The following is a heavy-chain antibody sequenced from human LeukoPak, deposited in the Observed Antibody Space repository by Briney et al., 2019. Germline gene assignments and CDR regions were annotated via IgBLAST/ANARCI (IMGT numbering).Heavy chain of an antibody. J-gene: IGHJ4*02. Sequence: SQTLSLTCAISGDSVSSNSAAWNWIRQSPSRGLEWLGRTYYRSKWYNDHAVSVKSRITINPDTSKNQFSLQLNSVTPEDTAVYYCARDRFNRIAAAGTLHYYFDYWGQGTLVTVSS. CDR1: GDSVSSNSAA. V-gene: IGHV6-1*01. CDR3: ARDRFNRIAAAGTLHYYFDY. CDR2: TYYRSKWYN. D-gene: IGHD6-13*01.